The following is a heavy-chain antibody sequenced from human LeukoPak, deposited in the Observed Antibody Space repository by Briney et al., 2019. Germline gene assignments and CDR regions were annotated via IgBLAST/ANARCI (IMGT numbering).Heavy chain of an antibody. CDR2: INPKSGET. D-gene: IGHD3-10*01. J-gene: IGHJ4*02. V-gene: IGHV1-2*02. Sequence: ASVKVSCKASRYTFTDYYMHWVRQAPGQGLEWMGWINPKSGETRYEQNFQGRVTMTRDTSITTAYMELSRLRSDDTAVYYCARGSRRTGSMVRGVSDFDYWGQGTLVTVSS. CDR1: RYTFTDYY. CDR3: ARGSRRTGSMVRGVSDFDY.